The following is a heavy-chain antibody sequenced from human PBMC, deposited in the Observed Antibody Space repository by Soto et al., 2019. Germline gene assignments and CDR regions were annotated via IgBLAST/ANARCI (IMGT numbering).Heavy chain of an antibody. D-gene: IGHD1-7*01. J-gene: IGHJ4*02. V-gene: IGHV1-2*02. CDR3: ARVPGHKNSRGDF. CDR1: GYTFTHYF. CDR2: INPKSGDT. Sequence: QVRLMQSGPEVRRPGASVTVSCKASGYTFTHYFIHWVRRAPGQGLEWMGYINPKSGDTHYSQTVRGRVSMTRDTSTDTATMGLSSLKSDDTAVYFCARVPGHKNSRGDFWGQGTPITVSS.